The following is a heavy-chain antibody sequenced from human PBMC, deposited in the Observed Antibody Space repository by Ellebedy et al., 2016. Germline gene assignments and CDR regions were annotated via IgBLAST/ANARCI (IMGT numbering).Heavy chain of an antibody. D-gene: IGHD1-26*01. CDR2: VYYRGST. Sequence: SETLSLTXTVSGGSITSSPYYSAWLRQPPGKGLEWIGSVYYRGSTYYNPSLKSRVTISLDRSKNQFSLHLYSVTAADTAMYYCASGDPLAWELPLYWGQGTLVTVSS. V-gene: IGHV4-39*07. CDR1: GGSITSSPYY. CDR3: ASGDPLAWELPLY. J-gene: IGHJ4*02.